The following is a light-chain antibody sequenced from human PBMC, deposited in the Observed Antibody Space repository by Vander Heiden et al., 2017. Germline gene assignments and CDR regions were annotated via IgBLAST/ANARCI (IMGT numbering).Light chain of an antibody. CDR2: AAS. CDR1: QTIRTW. J-gene: IGKJ2*01. V-gene: IGKV1-12*01. Sequence: DIQKTQSPSSVSAAVGDRVTITCRASQTIRTWLAWYQQKAGKEPQLLISAASSLQRGVPSRFSGSGSGTDFTLTISSLQPEDFATYYCQQAYSFPYTFGQGTKLEIK. CDR3: QQAYSFPYT.